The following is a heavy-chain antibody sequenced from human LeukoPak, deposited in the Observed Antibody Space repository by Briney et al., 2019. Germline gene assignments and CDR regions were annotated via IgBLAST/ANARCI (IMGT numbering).Heavy chain of an antibody. D-gene: IGHD2-2*01. CDR2: LNPNSGGT. V-gene: IGHV1-2*02. J-gene: IGHJ4*02. CDR3: ARDHGTVPAANSPDY. CDR1: GYTFTDYY. Sequence: GASVKVSCTASGYTFTDYYIHWVRQAPGQGLEWRGWLNPNSGGTDSAQKFQGRVTVTRDTSISTAYMELSGLKSDDTAVYYCARDHGTVPAANSPDYWGQGTLVTVSS.